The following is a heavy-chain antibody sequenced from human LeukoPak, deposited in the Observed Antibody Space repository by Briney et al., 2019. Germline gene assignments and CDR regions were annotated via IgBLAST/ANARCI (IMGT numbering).Heavy chain of an antibody. CDR1: GFTFSSYA. J-gene: IGHJ5*02. Sequence: PGGSLRLSCAASGFTFSSYAMSWVRQAPGKGLEWVSAISGSGGSTYYADSEKGRFTISRDNSKNTLYLQMNSLRAEDTAVYYCAKANVVAAMADWFDPWGQGTLVTVSS. V-gene: IGHV3-23*01. CDR3: AKANVVAAMADWFDP. D-gene: IGHD2-15*01. CDR2: ISGSGGST.